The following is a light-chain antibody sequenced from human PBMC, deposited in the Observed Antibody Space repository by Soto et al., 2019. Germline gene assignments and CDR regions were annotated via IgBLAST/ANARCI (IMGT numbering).Light chain of an antibody. Sequence: AIQLTQSPSSLSASVGDRVTIVCRASQDISRALAWYQQKPGKAPKLLIFDASSLETGVPSRFSGSGSGTDFTLTISSLQPEDFATYYCQQSYSSITFGQGTRLEIK. CDR2: DAS. J-gene: IGKJ5*01. CDR3: QQSYSSIT. V-gene: IGKV1-13*02. CDR1: QDISRA.